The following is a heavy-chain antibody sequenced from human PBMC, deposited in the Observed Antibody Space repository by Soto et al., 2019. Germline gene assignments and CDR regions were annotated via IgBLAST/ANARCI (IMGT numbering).Heavy chain of an antibody. J-gene: IGHJ4*02. CDR3: ARVPFYDSSGRSYYFDY. V-gene: IGHV4-30-4*01. D-gene: IGHD3-22*01. Sequence: PSETLSLTCTVSGGPISSGDYYWSWIRQPPGKGLECIGYIYYSGSTYYNPSLKSRVTISVDTSKNQFSLKLSSVTAADTAVYYCARVPFYDSSGRSYYFDYWGQGTLVTVSS. CDR1: GGPISSGDYY. CDR2: IYYSGST.